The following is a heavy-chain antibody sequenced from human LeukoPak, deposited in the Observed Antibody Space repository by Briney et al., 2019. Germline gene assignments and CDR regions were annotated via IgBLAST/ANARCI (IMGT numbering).Heavy chain of an antibody. D-gene: IGHD3-22*01. V-gene: IGHV1-69*13. Sequence: GASVKVSCTASGGTFSSYAISWVRQAPGQGLEWMGGIIPIFGTANYAQKFQGRVTITADESTSTAYMELSSLRSEDTAVYYCARPYYYDSSGYYFDYWGQGTLVTVSS. CDR1: GGTFSSYA. CDR3: ARPYYYDSSGYYFDY. CDR2: IIPIFGTA. J-gene: IGHJ4*02.